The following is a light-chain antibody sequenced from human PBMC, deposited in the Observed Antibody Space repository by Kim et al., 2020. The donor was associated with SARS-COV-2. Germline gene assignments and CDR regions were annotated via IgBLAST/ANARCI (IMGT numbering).Light chain of an antibody. CDR3: QSYDISNAR. CDR2: EDS. Sequence: NFMLTQPHSVSESPGNTVTISCTRTSGNIADNYVQWYQQRPGSAPTIVIYEDSERPSGVPDRFSGSIDTSSSSASLTISGLKTEDEADYYCQSYDISNARFGAGTQLTVL. J-gene: IGLJ2*01. CDR1: SGNIADNY. V-gene: IGLV6-57*04.